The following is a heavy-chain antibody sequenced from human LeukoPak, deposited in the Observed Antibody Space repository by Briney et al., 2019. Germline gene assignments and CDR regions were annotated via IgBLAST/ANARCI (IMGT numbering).Heavy chain of an antibody. CDR1: GFTFSSYA. J-gene: IGHJ4*02. CDR2: ISYDGSNK. CDR3: ARDGTALDY. D-gene: IGHD1-1*01. Sequence: GGSLRLSCAASGFTFSSYAMHWVRQAPGKGLEWVAVISYDGSNKYYADSVKGRFTISRDNSKNTLYLQMSSLRAEDTAVYYCARDGTALDYWGQGTLVTVSS. V-gene: IGHV3-30-3*01.